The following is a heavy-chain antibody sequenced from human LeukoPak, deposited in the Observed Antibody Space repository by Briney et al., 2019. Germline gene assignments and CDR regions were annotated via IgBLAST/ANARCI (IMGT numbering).Heavy chain of an antibody. Sequence: PGGSLRLSCAASGFTFSSYGMHWVRQAPGKGLEWVAFIRYDGSNKYYADSVKGRFTISRDNAKNSLYLQMNSLRAEDTAVYYCARNDSSGYYGWYYYGMDVWGQGTTVTVSS. D-gene: IGHD3-22*01. CDR1: GFTFSSYG. CDR2: IRYDGSNK. V-gene: IGHV3-30*02. CDR3: ARNDSSGYYGWYYYGMDV. J-gene: IGHJ6*02.